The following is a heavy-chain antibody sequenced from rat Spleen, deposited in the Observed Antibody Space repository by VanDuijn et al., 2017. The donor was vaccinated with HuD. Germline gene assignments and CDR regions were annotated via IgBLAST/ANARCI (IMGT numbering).Heavy chain of an antibody. CDR3: ARTITIAAQSLAY. CDR2: IWHTGGT. D-gene: IGHD1-2*01. Sequence: QVQLKESGPGLVQPSQTLSLTCTVAGFSLTSYNVHWVRQPPGKGLEWMGVIWHTGGTRYNSALKSRLSISKDTSKSQVFLKSNSRQTEDTATYYCARTITIAAQSLAYWGQGTLVTVSS. J-gene: IGHJ3*01. V-gene: IGHV2-41*01. CDR1: GFSLTSYN.